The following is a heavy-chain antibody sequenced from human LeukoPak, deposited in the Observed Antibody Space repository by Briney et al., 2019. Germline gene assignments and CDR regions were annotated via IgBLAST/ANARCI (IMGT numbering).Heavy chain of an antibody. CDR3: ARGVTWYNYFDS. D-gene: IGHD4-23*01. CDR2: MNPNTGNI. V-gene: IGHV1-8*03. J-gene: IGHJ4*02. CDR1: GYTFTSYD. Sequence: ASVKVSCKASGYTFTSYDINWVRQATGQGLEWMGWMNPNTGNIDYAQKFQGRVTITRNTSISTAYLHLSSLRSEDTAVNYCARGVTWYNYFDSWGQGTLVTVSS.